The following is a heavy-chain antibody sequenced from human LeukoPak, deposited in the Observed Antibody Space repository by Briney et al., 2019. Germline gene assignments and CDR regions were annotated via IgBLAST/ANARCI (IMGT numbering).Heavy chain of an antibody. CDR3: AKGYCSGGSCCLGY. J-gene: IGHJ4*02. CDR1: GFTFSSYA. CDR2: ISGSGGST. V-gene: IGHV3-23*01. D-gene: IGHD2-15*01. Sequence: PGGSLRLSCAASGFTFSSYAMSWVRQAPGKGLEWVSTISGSGGSTFYADSVKGRFTISRDNSKNTLYLQMNSLRAEDTAVYYCAKGYCSGGSCCLGYWGQGTLVTVSS.